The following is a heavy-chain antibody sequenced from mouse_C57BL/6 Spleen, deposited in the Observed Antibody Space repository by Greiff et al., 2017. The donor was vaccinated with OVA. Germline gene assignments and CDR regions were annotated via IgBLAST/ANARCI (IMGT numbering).Heavy chain of an antibody. J-gene: IGHJ1*03. CDR2: IDPSDSYT. CDR1: GYTFTSYW. D-gene: IGHD1-1*01. CDR3: ARRYYGGGYFDV. V-gene: IGHV1-69*01. Sequence: QVHVKQPGAELVMPGASVKLSCKASGYTFTSYWMHWVKQRPGQGLEWIGEIDPSDSYTNYNQKFKGKSTLTVDKSSSTAYMQLSSLTSEDSAVYYCARRYYGGGYFDVWGTGTTVTVSA.